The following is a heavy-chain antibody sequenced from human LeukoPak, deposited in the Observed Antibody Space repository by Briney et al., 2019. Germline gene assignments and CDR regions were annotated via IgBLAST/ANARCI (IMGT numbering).Heavy chain of an antibody. CDR3: ARVLPGFDSSGYYLYYFDY. V-gene: IGHV4-59*01. CDR1: GGSISSYY. Sequence: NPSETLSLTCTVSGGSISSYYWSWIRQPPGKGLEWIGYIYYSGSTNYNPSLKSRVTISVDTSKNQFSLKLSSVTAADTAVYYCARVLPGFDSSGYYLYYFDYWGQGTLVTVSS. J-gene: IGHJ4*02. D-gene: IGHD3-22*01. CDR2: IYYSGST.